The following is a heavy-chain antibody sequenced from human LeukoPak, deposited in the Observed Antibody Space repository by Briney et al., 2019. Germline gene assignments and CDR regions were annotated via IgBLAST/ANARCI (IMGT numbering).Heavy chain of an antibody. V-gene: IGHV3-21*01. D-gene: IGHD3-3*01. CDR2: ISTSSNYI. J-gene: IGHJ5*01. CDR3: ASTVHGSTAESEGYYSKWFDP. CDR1: VSVFSRLT. Sequence: GGSLRLSFAPSVSVFSRLTMNCFRHSPGGGVLWVSSISTSSNYIQYDDSVKGRFKISRDNTKNSLFLDMTRLRDEDTAVYYCASTVHGSTAESEGYYSKWFDPWGQGTLVTVSS.